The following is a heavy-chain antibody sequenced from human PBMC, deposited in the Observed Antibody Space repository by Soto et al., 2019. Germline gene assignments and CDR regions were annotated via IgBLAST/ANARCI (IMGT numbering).Heavy chain of an antibody. CDR3: AKDPAVAGLSLFDY. J-gene: IGHJ4*02. CDR1: GFTFSSYA. CDR2: ISGSGGST. V-gene: IGHV3-23*01. Sequence: VGSLRLSCAASGFTFSSYAMSWVRQAPGKGLEWVSAISGSGGSTYYSDSVKGRFTISRDNSKNTLYLQMNSLRAEDTAVYYCAKDPAVAGLSLFDYWGQGTLVTVSS. D-gene: IGHD6-19*01.